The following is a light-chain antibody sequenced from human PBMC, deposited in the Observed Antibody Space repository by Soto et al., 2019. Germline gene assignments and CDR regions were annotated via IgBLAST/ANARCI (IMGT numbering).Light chain of an antibody. J-gene: IGKJ3*01. CDR3: QQSYNIPPT. CDR2: AAS. V-gene: IGKV1-39*01. CDR1: QSISSY. Sequence: DIQMTQSPSSLSASVGDRVTITCRASQSISSYLNWYRQKPGKAPELLIYAASSLQSGVPSRFTGSGSRTDFPLTVSRLQPEDFAPYYCQQSYNIPPTFGPGTKVDVK.